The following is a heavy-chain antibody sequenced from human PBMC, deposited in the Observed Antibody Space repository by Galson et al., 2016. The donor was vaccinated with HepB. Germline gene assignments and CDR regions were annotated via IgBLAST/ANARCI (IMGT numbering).Heavy chain of an antibody. CDR1: GFTFNYYG. CDR2: ISSHHSNI. D-gene: IGHD5-12*01. Sequence: SLRLSCAASGFTFNYYGMIWVRQAPGKGLEWVSFISSHHSNIYYADSVNGRFPISRDNAYNSLYLQMNSLRDEDTAVYYCVRGAGGYAPHFDYWGQGTLVTVSS. CDR3: VRGAGGYAPHFDY. V-gene: IGHV3-21*01. J-gene: IGHJ4*02.